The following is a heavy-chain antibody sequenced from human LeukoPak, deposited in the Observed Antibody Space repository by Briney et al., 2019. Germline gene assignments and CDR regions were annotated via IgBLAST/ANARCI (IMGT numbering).Heavy chain of an antibody. D-gene: IGHD2-2*01. Sequence: GASVKVSCKASGYTFTGYYMHWVRQAPGQGLEWMGWINPNSGGTNYAQKFQGWVTMTRDTSISTAYMELSRLRSDDTAVYYCARGSFRSSTKILYGMDVWGQGTTVTVSS. CDR1: GYTFTGYY. J-gene: IGHJ6*02. CDR2: INPNSGGT. CDR3: ARGSFRSSTKILYGMDV. V-gene: IGHV1-2*04.